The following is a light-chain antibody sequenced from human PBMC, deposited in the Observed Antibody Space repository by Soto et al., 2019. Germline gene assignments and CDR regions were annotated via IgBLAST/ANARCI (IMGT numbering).Light chain of an antibody. V-gene: IGLV3-21*04. CDR3: HVWDSSRDHPL. Sequence: SYELTQPPSVSVAPGKTARITCGGINIGSKHVHWYQQKPGQAPVLVIYYDTDRPSGIPERFSGSNSGNTATLTISRVEAGDEAYYYCHVWDSSRDHPLFGGGTKLTVL. CDR2: YDT. CDR1: NIGSKH. J-gene: IGLJ2*01.